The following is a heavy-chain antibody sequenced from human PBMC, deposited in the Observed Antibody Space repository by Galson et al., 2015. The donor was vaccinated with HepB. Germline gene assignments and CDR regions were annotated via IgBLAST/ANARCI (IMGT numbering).Heavy chain of an antibody. CDR1: GFTFSSYG. Sequence: SLRLSCAASGFTFSSYGMHWVRQAPGKGLEWVAVISYDGSNKYYADSVKGRFTISRDNSKNTLYLQMNSLRAEDTAVYYCAKGAGSITMVLGLIGVWSQGTGVTVSS. CDR2: ISYDGSNK. J-gene: IGHJ1*01. D-gene: IGHD3-10*01. V-gene: IGHV3-30*18. CDR3: AKGAGSITMVLGLIGV.